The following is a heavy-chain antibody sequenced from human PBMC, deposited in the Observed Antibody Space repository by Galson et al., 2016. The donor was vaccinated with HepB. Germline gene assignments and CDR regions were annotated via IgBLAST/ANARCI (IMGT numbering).Heavy chain of an antibody. V-gene: IGHV3-33*01. J-gene: IGHJ4*02. Sequence: SLRLSCAASRFNFSSYGMHWVRQAPGKGLDWVAVMWYDGSNYYYADSVKGRFTISRDNSKNMLYLQMNSLRAEDTAVYYCATAGGQRRRAYSYGYPDYWGQGTLVTVSS. CDR3: ATAGGQRRRAYSYGYPDY. CDR1: RFNFSSYG. D-gene: IGHD5-18*01. CDR2: MWYDGSNY.